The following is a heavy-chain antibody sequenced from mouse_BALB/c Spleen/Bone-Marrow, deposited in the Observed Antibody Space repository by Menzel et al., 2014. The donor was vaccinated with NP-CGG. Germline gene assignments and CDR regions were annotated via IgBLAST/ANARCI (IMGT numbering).Heavy chain of an antibody. CDR1: GYNFTSYW. J-gene: IGHJ3*01. Sequence: QVQLQQSGAELVKPRTSVKLSRKASGYNFTSYWINWVKLRPGQGLEWIGDIYPGSGSTNYNEKFKSKATLTVDTSSSTAYMQLSSLASEDSALYYCARFSQLGLLAYWGQGTLVTVSA. V-gene: IGHV1-55*01. CDR2: IYPGSGST. CDR3: ARFSQLGLLAY. D-gene: IGHD3-1*01.